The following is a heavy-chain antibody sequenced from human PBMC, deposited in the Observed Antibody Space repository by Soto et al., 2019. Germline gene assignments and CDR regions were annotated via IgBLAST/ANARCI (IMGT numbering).Heavy chain of an antibody. CDR2: IYYSGST. J-gene: IGHJ5*02. D-gene: IGHD2-15*01. Sequence: PSETLSLTCTVSGGSISSYYWSWIRQPPGKGLEWIGYIYYSGSTNYNPSLKSRVTISVDTSKNQFSLKLSSVTAADTAVYYCARDVVEEGGFDPWGQGTLVTVSS. CDR3: ARDVVEEGGFDP. CDR1: GGSISSYY. V-gene: IGHV4-59*01.